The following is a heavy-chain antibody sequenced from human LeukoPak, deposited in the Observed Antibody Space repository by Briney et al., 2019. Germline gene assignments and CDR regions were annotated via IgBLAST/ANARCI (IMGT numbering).Heavy chain of an antibody. CDR2: ISYSGST. CDR1: GGSITSSKYF. CDR3: AGLGVMVLVYQFEY. J-gene: IGHJ4*02. V-gene: IGHV4-39*07. Sequence: SETLSLTCAVSGGSITSSKYFWGWIRQPPGKELELIGIISYSGSTDYNPSLKSRVTISTDTSTNQFSLKLTSVTAADTAVYYCAGLGVMVLVYQFEYWGRGTPVTVSS. D-gene: IGHD2-8*01.